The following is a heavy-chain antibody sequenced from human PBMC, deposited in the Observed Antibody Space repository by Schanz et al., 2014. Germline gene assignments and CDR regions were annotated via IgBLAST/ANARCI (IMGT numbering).Heavy chain of an antibody. CDR3: ARPRFDYGEVDY. D-gene: IGHD4-17*01. J-gene: IGHJ4*02. Sequence: GPLAESGGGLVQPGGSLRLSCAVSGFTFSSYGMHWVRQAPGKGLEWVAVISYDGSNKYYADSVKGRFTISRDNSKNTLYLQMNSLRAEDTAVYYCARPRFDYGEVDYWGQGTLVTVSS. V-gene: IGHV3-30*03. CDR2: ISYDGSNK. CDR1: GFTFSSYG.